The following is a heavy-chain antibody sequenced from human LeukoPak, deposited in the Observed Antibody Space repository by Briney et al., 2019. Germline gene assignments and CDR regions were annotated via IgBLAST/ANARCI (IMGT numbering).Heavy chain of an antibody. J-gene: IGHJ4*02. CDR2: IYTSGST. CDR3: ARDIEDGGY. CDR1: GGSISSSSYY. V-gene: IGHV4-39*07. D-gene: IGHD3-10*01. Sequence: SETLSLTCTVSGGSISSSSYYWGWIRQPPGKGLEWIGRIYTSGSTNYNPSLKSRVTISVDTSKNQFSLKLSSVTAADTAVYYCARDIEDGGYWGQGTLVTVSS.